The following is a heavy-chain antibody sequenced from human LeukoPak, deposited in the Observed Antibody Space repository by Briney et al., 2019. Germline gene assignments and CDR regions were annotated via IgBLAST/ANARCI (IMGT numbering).Heavy chain of an antibody. CDR3: ARVIQLPKEYFQH. J-gene: IGHJ1*01. CDR1: GFTFSSYA. CDR2: ISYDGSNK. Sequence: GGSLRLSCAASGFTFSSYAIHWVRQAPGKGLEWVAVISYDGSNKYYADSVKGRFTLSRDNSKNTLYLQMNSLRAEDTAVYYCARVIQLPKEYFQHWGQGTLVTVSS. D-gene: IGHD2-2*01. V-gene: IGHV3-30-3*01.